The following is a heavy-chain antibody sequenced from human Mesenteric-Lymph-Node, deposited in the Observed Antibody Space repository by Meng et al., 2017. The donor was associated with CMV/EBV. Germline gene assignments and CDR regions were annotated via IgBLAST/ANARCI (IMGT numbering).Heavy chain of an antibody. Sequence: GGSLRLSCAASGFTFSIYSIAWVRQAPGQGLEWISSISSSSSTIYYAGSVGGRFTVSRDNARNSLYLQMNSLRGEDTAVYYCARQSAVAGTYWGQGTLVTVSS. CDR2: ISSSSSTI. D-gene: IGHD6-19*01. J-gene: IGHJ4*02. CDR3: ARQSAVAGTY. V-gene: IGHV3-48*04. CDR1: GFTFSIYS.